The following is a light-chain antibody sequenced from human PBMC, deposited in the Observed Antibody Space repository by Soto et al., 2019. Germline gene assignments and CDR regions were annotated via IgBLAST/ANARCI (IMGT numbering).Light chain of an antibody. CDR2: ESS. CDR1: QSVGTS. Sequence: EIVLTQSPATLSLSPGERATLSCRASQSVGTSLAWYQQKSGQAPRLLFYESSNRATYSPARFSASGSGTDFTLTISGLEPEDYAVYYCQQRGVWPLTFGGGTKVEIK. V-gene: IGKV3-11*01. J-gene: IGKJ4*01. CDR3: QQRGVWPLT.